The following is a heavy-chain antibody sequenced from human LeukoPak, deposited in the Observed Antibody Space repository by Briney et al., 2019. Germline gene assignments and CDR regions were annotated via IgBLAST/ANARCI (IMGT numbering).Heavy chain of an antibody. J-gene: IGHJ4*02. CDR3: ARGSGWYYFDY. D-gene: IGHD6-19*01. V-gene: IGHV4-59*01. Sequence: SETLSLTCTVSGGSISSYYWNWIRQPPGKGLEWIGYIYYSGSTNYNPSLKSRVTISVDTSKNQFSLKLSSVTAADTAVYYCARGSGWYYFDYWGQGTLVTVSS. CDR2: IYYSGST. CDR1: GGSISSYY.